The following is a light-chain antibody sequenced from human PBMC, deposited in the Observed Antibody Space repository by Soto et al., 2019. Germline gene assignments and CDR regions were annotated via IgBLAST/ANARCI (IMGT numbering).Light chain of an antibody. Sequence: QSVLTQPPSVSGAPGQRVTISCTGSSSNIGAGYDVHWYQQLPGTAPKLLIYGNSNRPSGVPDRFSGYKSGTSASLAITGLQAEDEAYYYCQSYDSSLSGYVFGTGTKLTVL. CDR1: SSNIGAGYD. V-gene: IGLV1-40*01. CDR3: QSYDSSLSGYV. J-gene: IGLJ1*01. CDR2: GNS.